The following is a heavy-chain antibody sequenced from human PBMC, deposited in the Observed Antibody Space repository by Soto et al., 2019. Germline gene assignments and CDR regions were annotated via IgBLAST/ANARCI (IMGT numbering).Heavy chain of an antibody. V-gene: IGHV4-31*11. J-gene: IGHJ2*01. Sequence: QVQLQESGPGLVKPSQTLSLTCAVSGASINSGNYYWTWIRPHPVEGLEWIGYIYHTGPIHSTSSLGIRVFISVDTSKNQFSLKLTSVTAADTAVYFCARQTAAGEYFDLWCRGTQVTVSS. CDR2: IYHTGPI. D-gene: IGHD7-27*01. CDR1: GASINSGNYY. CDR3: ARQTAAGEYFDL.